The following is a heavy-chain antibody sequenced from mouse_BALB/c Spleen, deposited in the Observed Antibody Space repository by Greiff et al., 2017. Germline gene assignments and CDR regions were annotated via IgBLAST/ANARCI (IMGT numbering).Heavy chain of an antibody. CDR2: INPDSSTI. Sequence: CKASGVDFSSYWMSWVRQAPGKGLEWIGEINPDSSTINYTPSLKDKFIISRDNAKNTLYLQMSKVRSEDTALYYCARGGGLRRGYYAMDYWGQGTSVTVSS. J-gene: IGHJ4*01. CDR3: ARGGGLRRGYYAMDY. D-gene: IGHD2-4*01. V-gene: IGHV4-1*02. CDR1: GVDFSSYW.